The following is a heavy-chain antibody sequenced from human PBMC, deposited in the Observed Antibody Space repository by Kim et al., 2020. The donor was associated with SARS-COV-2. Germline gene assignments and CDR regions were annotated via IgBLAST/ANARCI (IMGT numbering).Heavy chain of an antibody. CDR3: AKVQGSGSYYPYYYGMDV. V-gene: IGHV3-9*01. Sequence: GGSLRLSCAASGFTFGDYAMHWVRQAPGKGLEWVSGISWNSGSIGYADSVKGRFTISRDNAKNSLYLQMNSLRAEDTALYYCAKVQGSGSYYPYYYGMDVWGQGTTVTVSS. D-gene: IGHD3-10*01. CDR1: GFTFGDYA. J-gene: IGHJ6*02. CDR2: ISWNSGSI.